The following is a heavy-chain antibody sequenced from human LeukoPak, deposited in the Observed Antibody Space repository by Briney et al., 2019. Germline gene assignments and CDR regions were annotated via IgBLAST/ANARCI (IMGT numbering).Heavy chain of an antibody. D-gene: IGHD6-13*01. CDR3: AARIAAAGTRANY. J-gene: IGHJ4*02. V-gene: IGHV4-34*01. CDR1: GGSFSSYY. Sequence: LETLSLTCAVYGGSFSSYYWSWIRQPPGKGLEWIGEINHSGSTNYNPSLKSRVTISVDTSKNQFSLKLSSVTAADTAVYYCAARIAAAGTRANYWGQGTLVTVSS. CDR2: INHSGST.